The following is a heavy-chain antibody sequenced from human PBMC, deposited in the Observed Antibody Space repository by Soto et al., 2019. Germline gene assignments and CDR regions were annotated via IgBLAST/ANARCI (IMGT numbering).Heavy chain of an antibody. Sequence: QVQLQESGPGLVKPSGTLSLTCAVSGGSISSSNWWSWVRQPPGKGLEWIGEIYHSGSTNYNPSRKSRVTISVDKSTNQFSLKLSSVTAADTAVYYCAKDGDGWPRHGYFDYWGQGTLVTVSS. CDR3: AKDGDGWPRHGYFDY. V-gene: IGHV4-4*02. CDR1: GGSISSSNW. CDR2: IYHSGST. D-gene: IGHD6-19*01. J-gene: IGHJ4*02.